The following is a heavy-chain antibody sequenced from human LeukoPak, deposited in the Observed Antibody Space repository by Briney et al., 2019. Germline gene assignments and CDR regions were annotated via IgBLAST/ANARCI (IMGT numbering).Heavy chain of an antibody. CDR3: ARDGGLIGYCSGGSCYFDH. CDR2: INPNSGGT. V-gene: IGHV1-2*02. J-gene: IGHJ4*02. CDR1: GYTFTGYY. Sequence: GSVRVSCKASGYTFTGYYMHWVRQAPGQGLEWMGWINPNSGGTNYAQKFQGRVTMTTDTSTSTAYMELRSLRSDDTAVYYCARDGGLIGYCSGGSCYFDHWGQGTLVTVSS. D-gene: IGHD2-15*01.